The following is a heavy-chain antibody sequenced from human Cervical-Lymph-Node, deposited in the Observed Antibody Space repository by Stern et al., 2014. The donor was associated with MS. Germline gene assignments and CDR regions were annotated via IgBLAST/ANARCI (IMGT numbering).Heavy chain of an antibody. V-gene: IGHV3-64*07. J-gene: IGHJ4*02. Sequence: EDQLVESGGGLVPPGGSLRLSCAASGFTFSSDAMNWVRQAPGKGLEYISAISSTGGSEFYAGSVKGRFTISRDNFKNTLYLQMGSLRAEDMAVYYCARAVTLTGVRLFDYWGQGTLVTVSS. CDR2: ISSTGGSE. CDR1: GFTFSSDA. CDR3: ARAVTLTGVRLFDY. D-gene: IGHD3-10*01.